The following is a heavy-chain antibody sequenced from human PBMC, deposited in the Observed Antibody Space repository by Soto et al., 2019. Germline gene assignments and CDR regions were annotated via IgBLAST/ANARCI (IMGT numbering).Heavy chain of an antibody. J-gene: IGHJ6*02. CDR3: ARDGRDYGGNSYYYYGMDV. CDR2: IYYSGST. V-gene: IGHV4-31*03. CDR1: GGSISSGGYY. D-gene: IGHD4-17*01. Sequence: LSLTCTVSGGSISSGGYYWSWIRQHPGKGLEWIGYIYYSGSTYYNPSLKSRVTISVDTSKNQFSLKLSSVTAADTAVYYCARDGRDYGGNSYYYYGMDVWGQGTTVT.